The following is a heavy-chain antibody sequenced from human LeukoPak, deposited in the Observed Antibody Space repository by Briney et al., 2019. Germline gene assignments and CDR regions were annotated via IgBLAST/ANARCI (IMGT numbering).Heavy chain of an antibody. Sequence: SETLSLTCIASSYSINSGYHWGWIRQPPGKGLEWIGSISYSGSTYYNPSLKSRVTISVDTSKNQFSLRLSSVTAADTAVYYCARGAIYSGYDLDYWGQGTLVTVSS. CDR1: SYSINSGYH. CDR3: ARGAIYSGYDLDY. J-gene: IGHJ4*02. CDR2: ISYSGST. D-gene: IGHD5-12*01. V-gene: IGHV4-38-2*02.